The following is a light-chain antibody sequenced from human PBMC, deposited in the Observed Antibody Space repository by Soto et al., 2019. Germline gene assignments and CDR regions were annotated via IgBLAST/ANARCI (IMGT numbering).Light chain of an antibody. J-gene: IGLJ2*01. Sequence: QSVLPQPASLSGSPGQSITISCTGTSSDVGSYNLVSWYQQHPGKAPKLMIYEVSKRPSGVSNRFSGSKSGNTASLTISGLQAEDEADYYCCSYAGSSTLVFGGGTKVTVL. CDR1: SSDVGSYNL. CDR3: CSYAGSSTLV. V-gene: IGLV2-23*02. CDR2: EVS.